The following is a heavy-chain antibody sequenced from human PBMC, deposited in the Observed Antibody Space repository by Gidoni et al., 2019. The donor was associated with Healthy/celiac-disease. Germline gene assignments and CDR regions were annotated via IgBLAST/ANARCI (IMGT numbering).Heavy chain of an antibody. D-gene: IGHD5-12*01. CDR2: IKEDGKGK. CDR3: GGGGGLRAGWFDP. Sequence: EVQLVESGGGLVQPGGSLRLSCAASGFTFSSYWRSWVRQAPGKGVEGVGKIKEDGKGKIDLDLGEGRFTNSQDQGKKPRDAENDSLGGGGTVWVFCGGGGGLRAGWFDPWGQGTLVTVSS. CDR1: GFTFSSYW. J-gene: IGHJ5*02. V-gene: IGHV3-7*04.